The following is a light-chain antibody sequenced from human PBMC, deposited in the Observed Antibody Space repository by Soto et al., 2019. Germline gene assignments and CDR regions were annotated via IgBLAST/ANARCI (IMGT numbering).Light chain of an antibody. Sequence: EIVLTQSPATLSLSPGERATLSCRASQSVRSYLAWYQQKPGQAPRLLIYDASNRATGIPARFSGSGSGTDFTLPISSLEPEDFAVYYCQHRSNWLGTFGPGTKVDIK. J-gene: IGKJ3*01. CDR1: QSVRSY. V-gene: IGKV3-11*01. CDR2: DAS. CDR3: QHRSNWLGT.